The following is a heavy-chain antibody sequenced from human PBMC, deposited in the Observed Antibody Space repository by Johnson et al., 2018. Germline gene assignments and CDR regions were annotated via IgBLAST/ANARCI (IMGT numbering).Heavy chain of an antibody. Sequence: VQLVESGGGLVKPGGSLRLSCAASGFTFSKAWMNWVRQSPGKGLAWVGRIKSETDGGTTDYAAPVKGRFTISRDASKTTGYLEMNSLKSKGTAVYYCTTDSGGFFAFDIGGQGKMVTVSS. D-gene: IGHD3-10*01. CDR2: IKSETDGGTT. V-gene: IGHV3-15*07. J-gene: IGHJ3*02. CDR1: GFTFSKAW. CDR3: TTDSGGFFAFDI.